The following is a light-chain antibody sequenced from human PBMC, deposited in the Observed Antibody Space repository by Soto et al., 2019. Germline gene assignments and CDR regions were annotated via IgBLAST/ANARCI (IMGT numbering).Light chain of an antibody. V-gene: IGKV3-20*01. CDR3: QQYDNSLWT. J-gene: IGKJ1*01. CDR2: GAS. CDR1: QTVSSVH. Sequence: EIVLTQSPGTLSLSPGEXATLSCRASQTVSSVHLAWYQQKRGQAPRLFIYGASSRAAGIPDRFSGSGSRTDFTLTISRLEPEDFAVYYCQQYDNSLWTFGQGTKVDIK.